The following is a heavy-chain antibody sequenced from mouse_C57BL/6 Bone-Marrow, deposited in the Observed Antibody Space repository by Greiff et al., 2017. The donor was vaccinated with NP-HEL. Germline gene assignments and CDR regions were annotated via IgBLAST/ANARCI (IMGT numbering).Heavy chain of an antibody. CDR2: IYPGDGDT. J-gene: IGHJ4*01. D-gene: IGHD1-1*01. CDR1: GYAFSSSW. Sequence: QVQLKESGPELVKPGASVKISCKASGYAFSSSWMNWVKQRPGKGLEWIGRIYPGDGDTNYNGKFKGKATLTADKSSSTAYMQLSSLTSEDSAVYFCARSIVITTVVEKLDYAMDYWGQGTSVTVSS. CDR3: ARSIVITTVVEKLDYAMDY. V-gene: IGHV1-82*01.